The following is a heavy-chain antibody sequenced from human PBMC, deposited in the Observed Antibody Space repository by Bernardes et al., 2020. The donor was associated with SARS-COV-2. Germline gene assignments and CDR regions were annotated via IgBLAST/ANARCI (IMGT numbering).Heavy chain of an antibody. CDR3: VRNGYYSLDS. CDR2: MHHNGDI. Sequence: TRALTCTVSGDSITAHSWWSWVRQSPERGLEWIGEMHHNGDINSSPSLKSRVTFLLDKSKNQFSLRLNSVTAADTAFYYCVRNGYYSLDSWGQGTLVTVSS. V-gene: IGHV4-4*02. J-gene: IGHJ4*02. CDR1: GDSITAHSW. D-gene: IGHD5-18*01.